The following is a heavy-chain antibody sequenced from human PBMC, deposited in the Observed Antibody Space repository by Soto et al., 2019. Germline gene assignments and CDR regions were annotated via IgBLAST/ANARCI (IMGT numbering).Heavy chain of an antibody. CDR2: ISGSGGGT. CDR3: AKLGVAGTYDAFDV. J-gene: IGHJ3*01. Sequence: PGGSLRLSCAASGFTFSSFAMSWVRQAPGKGLEWVSAISGSGGGTYYADSVKGRVTISRDNSKNTLYLQMSSLRAEDTAVYYCAKLGVAGTYDAFDVWGRGAMVTV. D-gene: IGHD3-16*01. V-gene: IGHV3-23*01. CDR1: GFTFSSFA.